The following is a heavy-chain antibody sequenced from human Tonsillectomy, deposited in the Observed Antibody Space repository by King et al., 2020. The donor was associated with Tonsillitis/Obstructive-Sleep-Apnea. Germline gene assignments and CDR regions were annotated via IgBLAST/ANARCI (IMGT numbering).Heavy chain of an antibody. J-gene: IGHJ6*03. CDR2: IYYSGST. Sequence: QLQESGPGLVKPSETLSLTCTVSGGSVSSSSYYWGWVRQPPGKGLEWIGTIYYSGSTYYNPSLKSRVTISVDTSRNQFSLKMSSVTAADTAVYFCARHIEDYIYYYYMDVWGKGATHTVAS. CDR3: ARHIEDYIYYYYMDV. CDR1: GGSVSSSSYY. V-gene: IGHV4-39*01.